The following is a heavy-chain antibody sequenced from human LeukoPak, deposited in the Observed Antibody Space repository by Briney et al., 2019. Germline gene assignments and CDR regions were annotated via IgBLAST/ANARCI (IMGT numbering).Heavy chain of an antibody. D-gene: IGHD6-13*01. CDR1: GGSISSYY. CDR3: ARASSVAAAQENPYYYYYGMDV. J-gene: IGHJ6*02. Sequence: SETLSLTCTVSGGSISSYYWSWIRQPPGKGLEWIGYIYYSGSTNYNPSLKSRVTISVDTSKNQFSLKLSSVTAADTAVYYCARASSVAAAQENPYYYYYGMDVWGQGTTVTVSS. CDR2: IYYSGST. V-gene: IGHV4-59*01.